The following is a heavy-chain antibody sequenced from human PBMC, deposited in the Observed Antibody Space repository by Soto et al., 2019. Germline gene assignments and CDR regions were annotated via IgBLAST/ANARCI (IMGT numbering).Heavy chain of an antibody. J-gene: IGHJ4*02. CDR3: AKDCRRLAVAGSAFDS. Sequence: PGGSLRLSCAASGFTFNDYAMAWVCQAPGKGLEWVSSISGSGGHSSYADSVRGRFTISRDNVNSILSLDMSDLSAEDTAVYYCAKDCRRLAVAGSAFDSWGQGTLVTVSS. CDR2: ISGSGGHS. V-gene: IGHV3-23*01. D-gene: IGHD6-19*01. CDR1: GFTFNDYA.